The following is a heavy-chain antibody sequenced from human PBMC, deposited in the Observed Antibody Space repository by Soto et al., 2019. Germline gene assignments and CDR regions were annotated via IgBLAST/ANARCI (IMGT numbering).Heavy chain of an antibody. CDR1: GFTFSSYS. J-gene: IGHJ4*02. V-gene: IGHV3-48*01. CDR3: ARRSGSGFDY. CDR2: ISSSSSTI. D-gene: IGHD1-26*01. Sequence: EVQLVESGGGLVQPGGSLRLSCAASGFTFSSYSMNWVRQAPGKGLEWVSYISSSSSTIYYADSVKGRFTISRDNAKNSLDLQMNSLRAEDTAVYYCARRSGSGFDYWGQGTLVTVSS.